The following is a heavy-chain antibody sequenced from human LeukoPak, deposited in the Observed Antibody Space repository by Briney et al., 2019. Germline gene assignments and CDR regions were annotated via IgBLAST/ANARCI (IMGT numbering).Heavy chain of an antibody. CDR1: GGTFSSYA. CDR2: IIPILGIA. V-gene: IGHV1-69*04. D-gene: IGHD3-9*01. Sequence: EASVKVSCKASGGTFSSYAISWVRQAPGQGLEWMGRIIPILGIANYAQKFQGRVTITADKSTSTAYMELSSLRSEDTAVYYCARDPAYFDWLFYYYGMDVWGQGTTVTVSS. J-gene: IGHJ6*02. CDR3: ARDPAYFDWLFYYYGMDV.